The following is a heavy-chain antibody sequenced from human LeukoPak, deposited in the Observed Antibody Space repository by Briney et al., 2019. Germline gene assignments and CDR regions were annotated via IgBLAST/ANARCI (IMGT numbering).Heavy chain of an antibody. CDR3: AKAAYDYVWGSYHGYYFDY. Sequence: GGSLRLSCVASGFTFTSYGMSWVRQAPGKRLEWVSGISGSGDATYYADSVKGRFTISRDNSKNTLYLQMNSLRAEDTAVYYCAKAAYDYVWGSYHGYYFDYWGQGTLVTVSS. CDR1: GFTFTSYG. V-gene: IGHV3-23*01. CDR2: ISGSGDAT. J-gene: IGHJ4*02. D-gene: IGHD3-16*02.